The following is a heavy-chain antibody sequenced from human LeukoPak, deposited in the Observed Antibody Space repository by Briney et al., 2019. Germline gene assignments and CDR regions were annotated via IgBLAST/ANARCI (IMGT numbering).Heavy chain of an antibody. CDR1: GFTFSDYY. CDR3: AREGYCSSTSCQFDY. D-gene: IGHD2-2*01. CDR2: ISSSSSYT. J-gene: IGHJ4*02. V-gene: IGHV3-11*06. Sequence: PGGSLRLSCAASGFTFSDYYMSWIRQAPGKGLEWVSYISSSSSYTNYADSVKGRFTNSRDNAKNSLYLQMNSLRAEDTAVYYCAREGYCSSTSCQFDYWGQGTLVTVSS.